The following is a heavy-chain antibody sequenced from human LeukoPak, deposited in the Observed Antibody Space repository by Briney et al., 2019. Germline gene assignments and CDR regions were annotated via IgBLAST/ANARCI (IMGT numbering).Heavy chain of an antibody. J-gene: IGHJ5*02. Sequence: KPSQTLSLTCTVSGGSISSGSYYWSWIRQPAGEGLEWIGRIYTSGSTNYNPSLKSRVTISVDTSKNQFSLKLSSVTAADTAVYYCARDRDDYGNYGWFDPWGQGTLVTVSS. CDR2: IYTSGST. D-gene: IGHD4-11*01. CDR1: GGSISSGSYY. V-gene: IGHV4-61*02. CDR3: ARDRDDYGNYGWFDP.